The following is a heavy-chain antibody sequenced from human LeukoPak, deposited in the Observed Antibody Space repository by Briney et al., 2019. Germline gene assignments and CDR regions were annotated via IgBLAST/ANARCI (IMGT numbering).Heavy chain of an antibody. V-gene: IGHV1-18*01. CDR1: GYTFTSYG. D-gene: IGHD3-22*01. CDR3: ARGGLYYYDSSGYYYLDY. Sequence: ASVKVSCKASGYTFTSYGISWVRQAPGQGLEWMGWISAYNGNTNYAQKLQGRVTMTTDTSTSTAYMELRRLRSDDTAVYYCARGGLYYYDSSGYYYLDYWGQGTLVTVSS. CDR2: ISAYNGNT. J-gene: IGHJ4*02.